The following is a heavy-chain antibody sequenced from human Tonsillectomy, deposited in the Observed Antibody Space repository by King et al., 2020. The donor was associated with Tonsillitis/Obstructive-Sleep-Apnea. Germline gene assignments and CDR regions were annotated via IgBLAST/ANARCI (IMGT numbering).Heavy chain of an antibody. CDR1: GFTFRNYD. Sequence: VQLVQSGRGLVQPGGSLRLSCAASGFTFRNYDMHWVRQAPGEGLEWVSTIGTAGDTYYPASVKGRFTVSRENAKNSLYLQMNSLRDGDTAVYYCARAGVGATAYYYYYMDVWGKGTTVTVSS. CDR3: ARAGVGATAYYYYYMDV. J-gene: IGHJ6*03. V-gene: IGHV3-13*04. D-gene: IGHD1-26*01. CDR2: IGTAGDT.